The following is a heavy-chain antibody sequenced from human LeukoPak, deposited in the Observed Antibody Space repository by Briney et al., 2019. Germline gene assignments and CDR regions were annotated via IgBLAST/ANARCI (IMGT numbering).Heavy chain of an antibody. CDR1: GFTFSHFA. J-gene: IGHJ4*02. CDR3: D. Sequence: GGSLRLSCAASGFTFSHFAMSWVRQAPGKGLHWVSTISGSGNKTYDAGSVKGRFTISRDNSKNTLYLQMTGLRAEDTAVYYDDWGQGTLVTVSS. CDR2: ISGSGNKT. V-gene: IGHV3-23*01.